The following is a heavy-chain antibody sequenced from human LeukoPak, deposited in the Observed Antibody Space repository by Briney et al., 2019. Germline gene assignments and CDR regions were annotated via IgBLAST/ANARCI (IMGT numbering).Heavy chain of an antibody. D-gene: IGHD3-3*01. Sequence: PSETLSLTCTVSGGSISSYYWSWIRQPPGKGLEWIGYIYYSGSTNYNPSLKSRVTISVDTSKNQFSLKLSSVTAADTAVYYCASTERTYYDFWSGYWTPRYGMDVWGQGTTVTVSS. CDR2: IYYSGST. CDR1: GGSISSYY. J-gene: IGHJ6*02. V-gene: IGHV4-59*08. CDR3: ASTERTYYDFWSGYWTPRYGMDV.